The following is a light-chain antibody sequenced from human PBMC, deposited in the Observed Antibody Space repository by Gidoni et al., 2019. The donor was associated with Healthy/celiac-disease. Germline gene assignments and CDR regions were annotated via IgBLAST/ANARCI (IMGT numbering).Light chain of an antibody. V-gene: IGKV1-5*03. CDR1: QSISSW. CDR3: QQYNSYSSS. J-gene: IGKJ2*04. Sequence: DIQRTQSPSTLAASVGDRGTITCRASQSISSWLAWYQQKPGKAPKLLIYKASSLESGVPSRFSGSGSGTEFPLTISSLQPDDFATYYCQQYNSYSSSFGQGTKLEIK. CDR2: KAS.